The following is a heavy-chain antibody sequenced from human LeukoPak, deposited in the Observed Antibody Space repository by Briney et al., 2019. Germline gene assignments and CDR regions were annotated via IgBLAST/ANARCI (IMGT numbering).Heavy chain of an antibody. CDR1: GFTFSSYA. Sequence: GGSLRLSCTASGFTFSSYAMHWVRQAPGKGLGYVSAISSNGGSTYYANSVKGRFTISRDNSKNTLYLQMGSLRAEDMAVYYCATLGIAVAGDYLDYWGQGTLVTVSS. CDR2: ISSNGGST. V-gene: IGHV3-64*01. CDR3: ATLGIAVAGDYLDY. D-gene: IGHD6-19*01. J-gene: IGHJ4*02.